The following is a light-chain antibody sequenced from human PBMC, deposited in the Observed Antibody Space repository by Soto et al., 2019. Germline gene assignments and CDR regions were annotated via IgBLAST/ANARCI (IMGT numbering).Light chain of an antibody. CDR2: EVS. V-gene: IGLV2-23*02. Sequence: QSALTQPASGSGSPGRSITISCTGTSSDVGSYNLVSWYQQHPGKAPKLMIYEVSKRPSGVSNRFSGSKSGNTASLTISGLQAEDEADYYCCSYAGSSTYVFGTGTKVTVL. J-gene: IGLJ1*01. CDR3: CSYAGSSTYV. CDR1: SSDVGSYNL.